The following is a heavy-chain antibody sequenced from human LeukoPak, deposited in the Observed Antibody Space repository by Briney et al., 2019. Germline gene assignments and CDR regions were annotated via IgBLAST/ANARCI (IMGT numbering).Heavy chain of an antibody. J-gene: IGHJ1*01. Sequence: NPGGCLRLSCAASGFTLSDAWMTWVRQAPGKGLEWVGRIKSKTEGGTTDYAAPVTGRFTISGDDSKNTLYLQMNSLKAEDTAVYYCATARGSGQGYFHPWGQGTLVTAST. CDR1: GFTLSDAW. V-gene: IGHV3-15*01. CDR3: ATARGSGQGYFHP. CDR2: IKSKTEGGTT. D-gene: IGHD6-19*01.